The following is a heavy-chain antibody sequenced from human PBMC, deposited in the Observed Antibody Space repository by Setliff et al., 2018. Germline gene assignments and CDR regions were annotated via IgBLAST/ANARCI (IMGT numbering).Heavy chain of an antibody. Sequence: SETLSLTCTVSGALLSSKTSYWGWIRQPPGKGLEWIGRIYYRGDTYYNASLKGRLTISVDTAQNQFSLRLTSVTAADTAVYYCARTGTYRYFDYWGQGALVTVSS. CDR1: GALLSSKTSY. CDR3: ARTGTYRYFDY. CDR2: IYYRGDT. J-gene: IGHJ4*02. D-gene: IGHD1-1*01. V-gene: IGHV4-39*01.